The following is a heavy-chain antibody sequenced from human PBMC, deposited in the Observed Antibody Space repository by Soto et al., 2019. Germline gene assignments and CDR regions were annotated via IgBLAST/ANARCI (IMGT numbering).Heavy chain of an antibody. CDR1: GFTFSSYA. D-gene: IGHD6-19*01. Sequence: EVQLLESGGGLVQPGGSLRLSCAASGFTFSSYAMSWVRQAPGNGLEWVSAISGSGGSTYYADSVKGRFTISRDNSKNTLYLQMNSLRAEDTAVYYCAKLVVAGTSVIDYWGQGTLVTVSS. CDR2: ISGSGGST. CDR3: AKLVVAGTSVIDY. J-gene: IGHJ4*02. V-gene: IGHV3-23*01.